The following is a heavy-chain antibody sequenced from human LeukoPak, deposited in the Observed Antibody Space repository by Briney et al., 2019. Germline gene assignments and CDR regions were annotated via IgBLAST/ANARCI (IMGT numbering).Heavy chain of an antibody. CDR3: AKDLTMIYYFDY. V-gene: IGHV3-23*01. Sequence: GGSLRLSCAASGFTFSSYAVSWVRQAPGKGLECVSAISGSGGSTYYADSVKGRFTISRDNSKNTLYLQMNSLRAEDTAVYYCAKDLTMIYYFDYWGQGTLVTVSS. CDR1: GFTFSSYA. D-gene: IGHD3-22*01. CDR2: ISGSGGST. J-gene: IGHJ4*02.